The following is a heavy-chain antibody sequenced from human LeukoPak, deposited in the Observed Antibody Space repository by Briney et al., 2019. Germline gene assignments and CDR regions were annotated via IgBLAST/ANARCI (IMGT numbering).Heavy chain of an antibody. V-gene: IGHV1-8*02. CDR1: GYTFTSYD. Sequence: ASVKVSCKASGYTFTSYDINWVRQATGQGLEWMGWMNPNSGNTGYAQKFQGRVTMTRNTSISTAYMELSSLRSEDTAVYYCARGESYDILTDFDYWGQGTLVTVSS. J-gene: IGHJ4*02. D-gene: IGHD3-9*01. CDR2: MNPNSGNT. CDR3: ARGESYDILTDFDY.